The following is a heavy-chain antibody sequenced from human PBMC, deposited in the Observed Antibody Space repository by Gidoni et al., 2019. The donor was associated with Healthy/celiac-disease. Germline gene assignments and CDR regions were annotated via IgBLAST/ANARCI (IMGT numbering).Heavy chain of an antibody. CDR2: ISYDGSNK. D-gene: IGHD1-26*01. J-gene: IGHJ6*02. Sequence: QVQLVESGGGVVQPGRSLRHSCAASGFTLRSCGMHWVRQAPGKGLEWVAVISYDGSNKYYADSVKGRFTISRDNSKNTLYLQMNSLRAEDTAVYYCAKELGARGYYGMDVWGQGTTVTVSS. CDR3: AKELGARGYYGMDV. V-gene: IGHV3-30*18. CDR1: GFTLRSCG.